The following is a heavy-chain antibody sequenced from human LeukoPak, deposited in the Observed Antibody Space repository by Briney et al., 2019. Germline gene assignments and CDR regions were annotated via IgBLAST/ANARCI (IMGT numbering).Heavy chain of an antibody. D-gene: IGHD1-26*01. V-gene: IGHV3-53*01. J-gene: IGHJ6*02. Sequence: GGSLRLSCAVSGYAFSNAWMNWVRQAPGKGLEWVSASYSTGNTYYADSVKGRFTMFRDNSENTVYLEMSSLRAEDSAMYYCVRGEKDYYYGLDVWGQGTTVTVSS. CDR2: SYSTGNT. CDR1: GYAFSNAW. CDR3: VRGEKDYYYGLDV.